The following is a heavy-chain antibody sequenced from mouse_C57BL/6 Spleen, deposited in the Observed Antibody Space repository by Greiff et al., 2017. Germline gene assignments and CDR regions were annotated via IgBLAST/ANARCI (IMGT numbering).Heavy chain of an antibody. CDR2: ISYDGSN. J-gene: IGHJ2*01. D-gene: IGHD2-4*01. CDR3: ARDYDYDWGYFDY. V-gene: IGHV3-6*01. Sequence: EVHLVESGPGLVKPSQSLSLTCSVTGYSITSGYYWNWIRQFPGNKLEWMGYISYDGSNNYNPSLKNRISITRDTSKNQFFLKLNSVTTEDTATYYCARDYDYDWGYFDYWGQGTTLTVSS. CDR1: GYSITSGYY.